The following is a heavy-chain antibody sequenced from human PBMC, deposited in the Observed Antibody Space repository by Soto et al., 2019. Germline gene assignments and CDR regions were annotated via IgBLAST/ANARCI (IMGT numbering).Heavy chain of an antibody. CDR1: GNYD. J-gene: IGHJ4*02. V-gene: IGHV1-8*01. CDR2: MSPMSGNT. Sequence: ASVKVSCKASGNYDISWVRQATGQGLEWMGWMSPMSGNTGYAQKFQGRVTLTRNSSISTAYMELSSLRSEDTAVYYCATLWSAYYSHGYWGQGTLVTVSS. CDR3: ATLWSAYYSHGY. D-gene: IGHD3-3*01.